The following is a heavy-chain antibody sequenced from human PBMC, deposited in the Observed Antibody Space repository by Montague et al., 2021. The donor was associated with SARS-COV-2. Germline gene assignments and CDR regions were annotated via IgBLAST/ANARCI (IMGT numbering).Heavy chain of an antibody. J-gene: IGHJ3*02. D-gene: IGHD3-3*01. Sequence: SLRLSCVACGFTFSSYAMNWVRQAPVKGLEWVSVIYGGGSSTYYXDSXHGRFTISRDNSKNTLYLQMNSLRAEDTAVYYCAKDVAIKYDFWSGYRYDAFDIWGQGTMVTVSS. V-gene: IGHV3-23*03. CDR2: IYGGGSST. CDR3: AKDVAIKYDFWSGYRYDAFDI. CDR1: GFTFSSYA.